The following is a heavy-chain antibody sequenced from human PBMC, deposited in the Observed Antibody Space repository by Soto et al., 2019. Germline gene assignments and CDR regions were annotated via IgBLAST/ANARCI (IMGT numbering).Heavy chain of an antibody. Sequence: GGSLRLSCAASGFTFSSYDMHWVRQAPGKGLEWVAVISYDGGNKYYADSVKGRFTISRDNSKNTLYLQMNSLRAEDTAVYYCARTWAYDFWSGSPDAMDVWGQGTTVTVSS. J-gene: IGHJ6*02. CDR1: GFTFSSYD. CDR2: ISYDGGNK. V-gene: IGHV3-30-3*01. D-gene: IGHD3-3*01. CDR3: ARTWAYDFWSGSPDAMDV.